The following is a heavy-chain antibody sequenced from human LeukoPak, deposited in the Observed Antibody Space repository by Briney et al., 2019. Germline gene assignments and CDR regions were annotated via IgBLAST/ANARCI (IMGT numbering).Heavy chain of an antibody. CDR2: FSGSGGST. Sequence: GGSLRLSCAASGFTFSSYAMSWVRQAPGKGREWVSAFSGSGGSTYYADSVKGRFTISRDNSKNTLNLQMNSLRAEDTAVYYCTRLSSGLGQQPSPYYSYGMDVWGQGTTVTV. D-gene: IGHD6-13*01. CDR3: TRLSSGLGQQPSPYYSYGMDV. V-gene: IGHV3-23*01. J-gene: IGHJ6*02. CDR1: GFTFSSYA.